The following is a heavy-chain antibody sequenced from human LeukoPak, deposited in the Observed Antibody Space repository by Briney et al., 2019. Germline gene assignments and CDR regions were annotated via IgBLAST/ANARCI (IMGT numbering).Heavy chain of an antibody. J-gene: IGHJ6*02. CDR2: ISSSSSYI. V-gene: IGHV3-21*01. CDR1: GFTFSSYS. Sequence: GGSLRLSCAASGFTFSSYSMNWVRQAPGKGLEWVSSISSSSSYIYYADSVKGRFTISRDNAKNSLYLQMNSLRAEDTAVYYCARDQSIVAAGRYYYGMDVWGQGTTVTVSS. D-gene: IGHD6-25*01. CDR3: ARDQSIVAAGRYYYGMDV.